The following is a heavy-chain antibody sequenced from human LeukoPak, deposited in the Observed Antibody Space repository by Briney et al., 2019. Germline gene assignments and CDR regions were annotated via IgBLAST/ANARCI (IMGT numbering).Heavy chain of an antibody. J-gene: IGHJ4*02. Sequence: GGSLRLSRAASGFTVSRNYMSWVRQAPGKGLEWVSVIHSGGSTYYADSVKGRFNISRDSSKNTLYLQMNSLRAEDTAVYFCVYYDSGAYPNLDYWGQGTLVTVSS. V-gene: IGHV3-53*01. D-gene: IGHD3-22*01. CDR3: VYYDSGAYPNLDY. CDR1: GFTVSRNY. CDR2: IHSGGST.